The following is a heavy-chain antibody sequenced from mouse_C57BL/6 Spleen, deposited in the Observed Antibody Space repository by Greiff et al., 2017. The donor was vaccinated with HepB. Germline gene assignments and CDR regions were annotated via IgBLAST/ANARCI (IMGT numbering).Heavy chain of an antibody. Sequence: VQLVESGPELVKPGASVKISCKASGYAFSSSWMNWVKQRPGKGLEWIGRIYPGDGDTNYNGKFKGKATLTADKSSSTAYMQLSSLTSEDSAVYFCARRGLRGGFYAMDYWGQGTSVTVSS. CDR3: ARRGLRGGFYAMDY. D-gene: IGHD2-4*01. CDR2: IYPGDGDT. V-gene: IGHV1-82*01. J-gene: IGHJ4*01. CDR1: GYAFSSSW.